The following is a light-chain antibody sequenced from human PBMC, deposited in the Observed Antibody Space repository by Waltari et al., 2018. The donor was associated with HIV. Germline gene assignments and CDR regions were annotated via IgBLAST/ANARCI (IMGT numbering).Light chain of an antibody. CDR1: SSDDGGYNY. CDR3: SSYTSSSTPHVV. CDR2: EVS. V-gene: IGLV2-14*01. Sequence: QSALTQPASVSGSPGQSITISCTGTSSDDGGYNYVSWYQQHPGKAPKLMIYEVSNRPSGVSNRFSGSKSGNTASLTISGLQAEDEADYYCSSYTSSSTPHVVFGGGTKLTVL. J-gene: IGLJ2*01.